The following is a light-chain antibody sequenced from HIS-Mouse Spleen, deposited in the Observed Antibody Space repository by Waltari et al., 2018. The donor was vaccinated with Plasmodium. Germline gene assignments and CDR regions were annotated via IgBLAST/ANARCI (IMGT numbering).Light chain of an antibody. J-gene: IGLJ3*02. CDR1: DSDVGMYKL. CDR3: CSYAGSSTFV. CDR2: EGS. Sequence: QSALTHPASVPGSPRLSITISCTVTDSDVGMYKLISWYQQHPGKAPKLMIYEGSKRPSGVSNRFSGSKSGNTASLTISGLQAEDEADYYCCSYAGSSTFVFGGGTKLTVL. V-gene: IGLV2-23*03.